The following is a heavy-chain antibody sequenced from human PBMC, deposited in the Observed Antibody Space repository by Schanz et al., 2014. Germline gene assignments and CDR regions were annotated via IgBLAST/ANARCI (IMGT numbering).Heavy chain of an antibody. V-gene: IGHV3-23*04. Sequence: VQLVESGGGVVQPGGSLRLSCAASGFSFTTYAMSWVRQAPGKGLEWVSSISSGGGSTYYADSVKGRFTISRDNSKNTLYLQMKSLRAEDTAVYYCARVKYCTITRCYRTETEGIYYMDVWGKGTTXTVSS. J-gene: IGHJ6*03. D-gene: IGHD2-2*01. CDR1: GFSFTTYA. CDR2: ISSGGGST. CDR3: ARVKYCTITRCYRTETEGIYYMDV.